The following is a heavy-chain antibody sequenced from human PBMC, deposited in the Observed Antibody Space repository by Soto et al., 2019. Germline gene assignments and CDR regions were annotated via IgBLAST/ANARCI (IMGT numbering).Heavy chain of an antibody. J-gene: IGHJ4*02. CDR2: IIPIFGTA. Sequence: QVQLVQSGAEVKKPGSSVKVSCKASGGTFSSYAISWVRQAPGQGLEWMGGIIPIFGTANYAQKFQGRVTITADEYTSTAYMELSSLRAEDTAVYYCASLLVYGGKRGGDYWGQGTLVTVSS. D-gene: IGHD4-17*01. CDR3: ASLLVYGGKRGGDY. V-gene: IGHV1-69*12. CDR1: GGTFSSYA.